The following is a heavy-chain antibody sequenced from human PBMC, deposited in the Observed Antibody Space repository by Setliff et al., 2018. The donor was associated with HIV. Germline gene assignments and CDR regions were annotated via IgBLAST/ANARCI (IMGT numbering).Heavy chain of an antibody. CDR2: IYYSGIT. V-gene: IGHV4-31*03. J-gene: IGHJ4*02. D-gene: IGHD6-19*01. CDR3: ASDGGGSGWSLGEFDF. CDR1: GGSISSGAYY. Sequence: KPSETLSLTCTVSGGSISSGAYYWTWIRQHPGKGLEWIGYIYYSGITHYNPSLKSRVTISVDTSKNQFSLNLNSVTVADTAVYCCASDGGGSGWSLGEFDFWGQGTLVTVSS.